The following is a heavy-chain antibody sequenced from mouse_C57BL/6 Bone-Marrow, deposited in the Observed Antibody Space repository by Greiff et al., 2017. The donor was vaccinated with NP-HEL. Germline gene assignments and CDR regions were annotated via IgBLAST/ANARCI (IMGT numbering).Heavy chain of an antibody. Sequence: VQLKQSVAELVRPGASVKLSCTASGFNIKNTYMHWVKQRPEQGLEWIGRIDPANGNTKYAPKFPGKATITADTSSNTAYLQLSSLTSEDTAIYYCAFTTVVDYYAMDYWGQGTSVTVSS. CDR1: GFNIKNTY. V-gene: IGHV14-3*01. D-gene: IGHD1-1*01. CDR2: IDPANGNT. J-gene: IGHJ4*01. CDR3: AFTTVVDYYAMDY.